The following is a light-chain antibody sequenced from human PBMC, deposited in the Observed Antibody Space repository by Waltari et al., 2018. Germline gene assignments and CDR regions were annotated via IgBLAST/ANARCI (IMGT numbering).Light chain of an antibody. V-gene: IGKV3-20*01. CDR2: GAS. CDR1: QSVSSSY. J-gene: IGKJ3*01. CDR3: QQYGSSLFT. Sequence: EIVLTQSPGTLSLSPGERATLSCRASQSVSSSYLAWYQQKPGQAPRLLIYGASSRAAGIPDRFSGSWSGTDFTLTISRLEPEDFAVYYCQQYGSSLFTCGPGTKVDIK.